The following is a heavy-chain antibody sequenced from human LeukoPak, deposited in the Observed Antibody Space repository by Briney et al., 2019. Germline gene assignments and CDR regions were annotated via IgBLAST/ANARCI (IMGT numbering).Heavy chain of an antibody. J-gene: IGHJ3*02. CDR3: ATDYVWGSYRDDAFDI. CDR1: GGSISSGDYY. Sequence: PSQTLSLTCTVSGGSISSGDYYWSWIRQPPGKGLEWIGYIYYSGSTYYNPSLKSRVAISVDTSKNQFSLKLSSVTAADTAVYYCATDYVWGSYRDDAFDIWGQGTMVTVSS. CDR2: IYYSGST. D-gene: IGHD3-16*02. V-gene: IGHV4-30-4*08.